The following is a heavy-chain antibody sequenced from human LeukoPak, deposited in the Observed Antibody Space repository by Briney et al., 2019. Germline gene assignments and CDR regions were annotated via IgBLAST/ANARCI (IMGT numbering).Heavy chain of an antibody. J-gene: IGHJ4*01. CDR2: IRYDGSNK. CDR1: GFTFSSYG. D-gene: IGHD6-13*01. CDR3: AKDMGFSRSWYYFDY. Sequence: PGGSLRLSCAASGFTFSSYGMHWVRQAPGKGLEWVAFIRYDGSNKYYADSVKGRFTISRDNSKNTLYLQMNSLRAEDTAVYYCAKDMGFSRSWYYFDYWGHGTLVTVSS. V-gene: IGHV3-30*02.